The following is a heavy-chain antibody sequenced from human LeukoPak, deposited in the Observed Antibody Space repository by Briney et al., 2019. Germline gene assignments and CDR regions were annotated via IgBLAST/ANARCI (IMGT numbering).Heavy chain of an antibody. V-gene: IGHV3-23*01. CDR2: ISGGGDST. D-gene: IGHD3-10*01. CDR3: TKDSYGSGSYGYFDY. Sequence: PAESLRLTCAASGGTFSSYYMSWVRQPPGKGLEWISAISGGGDSTYYADSAKGRFTIYRDNSKNTLYLQMNSLRAEDTAVYYCTKDSYGSGSYGYFDYWGQGTLVTVSS. CDR1: GGTFSSYY. J-gene: IGHJ4*02.